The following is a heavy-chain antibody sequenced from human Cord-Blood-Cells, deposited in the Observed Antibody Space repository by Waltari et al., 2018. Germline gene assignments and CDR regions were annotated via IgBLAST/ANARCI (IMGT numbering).Heavy chain of an antibody. CDR2: INHSGST. D-gene: IGHD6-13*01. CDR3: ASARIAAAGTFDY. J-gene: IGHJ4*02. V-gene: IGHV4-34*01. Sequence: QVQLQQWGAGLLKPSETLSLICAVYGGSFSGYYWSWIRQPPGKGLEWIGEINHSGSTNYTPSLKSRVTISVDTSKNQFSLKLSSVTAADTAVYYCASARIAAAGTFDYWGQGTLVTVSS. CDR1: GGSFSGYY.